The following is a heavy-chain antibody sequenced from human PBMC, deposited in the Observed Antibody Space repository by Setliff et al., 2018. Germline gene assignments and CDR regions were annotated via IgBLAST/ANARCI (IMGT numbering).Heavy chain of an antibody. CDR3: ASERESASRQTYFDS. V-gene: IGHV4-39*07. Sequence: SETLSLTCAVSGGSISSSSYYWGWIRQPPGKGLEWIGSIYYSGSTNYNPSLKSRVTISVDTSKNQFSLILSSVTAADTAVYCCASERESASRQTYFDSWGQGTLVTVSS. D-gene: IGHD2-15*01. CDR1: GGSISSSSYY. CDR2: IYYSGST. J-gene: IGHJ4*02.